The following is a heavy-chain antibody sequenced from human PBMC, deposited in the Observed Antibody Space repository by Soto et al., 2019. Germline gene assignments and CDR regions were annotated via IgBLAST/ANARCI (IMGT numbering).Heavy chain of an antibody. Sequence: QVQLQQWGAGLLKPSETLSLTCDVSGESFGGYDWSWIRQSPGKGLEWIGDITHRGSTNYNPSLKSRVTLSVDPSKRQSSLKLSSVTAADTAVYYCARGGAHAKSGSGIYKFGYGLDFWGQGTTVTVSS. D-gene: IGHD1-26*01. CDR1: GESFGGYD. CDR2: ITHRGST. V-gene: IGHV4-34*02. CDR3: ARGGAHAKSGSGIYKFGYGLDF. J-gene: IGHJ6*02.